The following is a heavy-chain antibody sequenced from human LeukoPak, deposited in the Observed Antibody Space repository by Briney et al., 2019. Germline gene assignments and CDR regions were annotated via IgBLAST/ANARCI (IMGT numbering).Heavy chain of an antibody. D-gene: IGHD5-24*01. CDR1: GFTVSGNY. V-gene: IGHV3-53*01. CDR3: AKDQLATIRGYFDY. Sequence: GGSLRLSCAASGFTVSGNYMSWVRQAPGRGLEWVSVIYSGGSTYYADSVKGRFTISRDNSKNTLYLQMNSLRAEDTAVYYCAKDQLATIRGYFDYWGQGTLVTVSS. J-gene: IGHJ4*02. CDR2: IYSGGST.